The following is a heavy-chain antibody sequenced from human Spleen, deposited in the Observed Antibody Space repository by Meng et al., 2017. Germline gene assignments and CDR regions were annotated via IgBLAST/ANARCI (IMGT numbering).Heavy chain of an antibody. CDR2: IRSKADGGTT. D-gene: IGHD6-6*01. V-gene: IGHV3-15*01. CDR1: GFTFSSYA. J-gene: IGHJ4*02. Sequence: GGSLRLSCAASGFTFSSYAMHWVRQAPGKGLEWVGRIRSKADGGTTDYAAAVKGRFTISRDNSKNTLYLQMNSLRAEDTAVYYCAKFLAARLFDYWGQGTLVTVSS. CDR3: AKFLAARLFDY.